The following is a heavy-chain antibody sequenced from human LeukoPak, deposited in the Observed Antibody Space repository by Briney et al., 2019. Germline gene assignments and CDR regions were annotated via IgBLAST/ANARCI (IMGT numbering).Heavy chain of an antibody. V-gene: IGHV4-39*01. Sequence: SETLSLTCTVSGGSISSSTYYWGWIRQPPGKGLEWIASIYYSGSTYYNPSLKSRVTMSVDTSKNQFSLKLSSVTAADTALYYCARQLTATRPATRWFDPWGQGTLVTVSS. D-gene: IGHD6-6*01. J-gene: IGHJ5*02. CDR2: IYYSGST. CDR3: ARQLTATRPATRWFDP. CDR1: GGSISSSTYY.